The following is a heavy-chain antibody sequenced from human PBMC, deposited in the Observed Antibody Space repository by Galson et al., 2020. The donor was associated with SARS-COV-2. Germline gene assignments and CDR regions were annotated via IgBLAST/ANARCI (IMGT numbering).Heavy chain of an antibody. V-gene: IGHV1-24*01. Sequence: GESLKISCKVSGYTLTELSMHWVQQAPGKGLEWMGGFDPEDGETIYAQKFQGRVTMTEDTSTDTAYMELSSLRSEDTAVYYCATDFAIVGATPPFNWGQGTLVTVSS. CDR3: ATDFAIVGATPPFN. D-gene: IGHD1-26*01. CDR1: GYTLTELS. CDR2: FDPEDGET. J-gene: IGHJ4*02.